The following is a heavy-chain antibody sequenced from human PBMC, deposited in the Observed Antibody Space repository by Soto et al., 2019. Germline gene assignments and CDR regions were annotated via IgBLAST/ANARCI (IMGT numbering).Heavy chain of an antibody. CDR3: ARGTLYSSGWLPNFPY. CDR1: GGSFIGYY. V-gene: IGHV4-34*01. D-gene: IGHD6-19*01. J-gene: IGHJ4*02. Sequence: PSETLSLTCAVYGGSFIGYYWSWSRQPPGKGLEWIGEINHSGSTNYNPSLKSRVTISVDTSKNQFSLKLSSVTAADTAVYYCARGTLYSSGWLPNFPYWGQGTLVTVSS. CDR2: INHSGST.